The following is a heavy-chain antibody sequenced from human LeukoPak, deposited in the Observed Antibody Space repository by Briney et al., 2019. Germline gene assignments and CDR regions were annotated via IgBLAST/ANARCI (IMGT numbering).Heavy chain of an antibody. J-gene: IGHJ4*02. V-gene: IGHV4-38-2*01. CDR2: IYHSGST. CDR3: ARGGYSYGFWRYYFNY. Sequence: PSETLSLTCAVSGYSISSGYYGGWIRQPPGKGLEWVGSIYHSGSTYYTPSLKSRVTISVDTSKNQFSLKLSSVTAADTAVYYCARGGYSYGFWRYYFNYWGQGTLVTVSS. CDR1: GYSISSGYY. D-gene: IGHD5-18*01.